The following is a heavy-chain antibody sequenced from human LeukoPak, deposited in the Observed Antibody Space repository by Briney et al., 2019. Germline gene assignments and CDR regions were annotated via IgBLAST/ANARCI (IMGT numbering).Heavy chain of an antibody. CDR2: INHSGST. V-gene: IGHV4-34*01. J-gene: IGHJ4*02. D-gene: IGHD3-10*01. CDR3: ARRYGSGSYYKSEAAYYFDY. Sequence: ASETLSLTRAVYGGSFSGYYWSWIRQPPGKGLEWIGEINHSGSTNYNPSLKSRATISVDTSKNQFSLKLSSVTAADTAVYYCARRYGSGSYYKSEAAYYFDYWGQGTLVTVSS. CDR1: GGSFSGYY.